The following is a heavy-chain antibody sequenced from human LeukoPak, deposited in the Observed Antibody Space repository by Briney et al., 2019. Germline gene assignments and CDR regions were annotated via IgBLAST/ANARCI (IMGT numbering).Heavy chain of an antibody. Sequence: SETLSLTCTVSGGSISSSSSYWGWIRQPPGKGLEWIGSIYYSGSTYYNPSLKSRVTISVDTSKNQFSLKLSSVTAADTAVYYCARAGTYYYDSSGYPSHWYFDLWGRGTLVTVSS. CDR2: IYYSGST. J-gene: IGHJ2*01. CDR3: ARAGTYYYDSSGYPSHWYFDL. D-gene: IGHD3-22*01. CDR1: GGSISSSSSY. V-gene: IGHV4-39*07.